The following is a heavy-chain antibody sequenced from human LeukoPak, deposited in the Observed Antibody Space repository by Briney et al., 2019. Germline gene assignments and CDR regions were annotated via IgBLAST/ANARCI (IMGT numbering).Heavy chain of an antibody. CDR3: ARGGWTGEWEF. CDR1: GGSFSDYY. J-gene: IGHJ4*02. D-gene: IGHD3/OR15-3a*01. CDR2: INHSGGT. V-gene: IGHV4-34*01. Sequence: SETLSLTCSVYGGSFSDYYWSWIRQTPGKGLEWIGEINHSGGTNYNPSLKSRVTISVDTSKNHFSLKLRSVTAADTAVYYCARGGWTGEWEFWGQGTLVSVSS.